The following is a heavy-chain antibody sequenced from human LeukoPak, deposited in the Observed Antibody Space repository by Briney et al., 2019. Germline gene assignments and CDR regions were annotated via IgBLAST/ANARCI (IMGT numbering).Heavy chain of an antibody. CDR3: TRDSLWFGLLMDV. J-gene: IGHJ6*03. CDR2: IRSKAYGGTT. D-gene: IGHD3-10*01. CDR1: GFTFGDYA. V-gene: IGHV3-49*04. Sequence: GGSLRLSCTASGFTFGDYAMSWVRQAPGKGLEWVGFIRSKAYGGTTEYAASVKGRFTISRDDSKSIAYLQMNSLKTEDTAVYYCTRDSLWFGLLMDVWGKGTTVTVSS.